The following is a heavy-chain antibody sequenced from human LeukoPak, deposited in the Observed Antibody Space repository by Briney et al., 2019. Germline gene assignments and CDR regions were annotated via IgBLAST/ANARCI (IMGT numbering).Heavy chain of an antibody. D-gene: IGHD3-22*01. V-gene: IGHV3-74*01. CDR2: ISTDGYTT. CDR1: GLAFSAYK. Sequence: GGSLRLSCAASGLAFSAYKMHWVRQAPRKGLVWVSRISTDGYTTDYADFVQGRFTASRDNAENTSYLQMNSLRVEDTAVYYCVRSAFHAGSGNYYDYWGQGTLVTVSS. J-gene: IGHJ4*02. CDR3: VRSAFHAGSGNYYDY.